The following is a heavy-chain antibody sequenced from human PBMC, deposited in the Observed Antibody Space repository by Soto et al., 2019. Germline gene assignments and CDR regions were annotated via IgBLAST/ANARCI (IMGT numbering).Heavy chain of an antibody. J-gene: IGHJ5*02. Sequence: EAQLVESGGDLVQPGGSLRLSCAASGFMFSDAWMNWVRQAPGKGLEWVANRKPDGSEIAYVDSVKERFTISRDNAKKFLYLQMNSLRVDDTAVYYCASGIDPWGQGTLVTVSS. V-gene: IGHV3-7*05. CDR1: GFMFSDAW. CDR2: RKPDGSEI. CDR3: ASGIDP.